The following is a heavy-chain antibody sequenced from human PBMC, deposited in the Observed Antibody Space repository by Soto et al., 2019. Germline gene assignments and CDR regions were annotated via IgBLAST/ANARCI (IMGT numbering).Heavy chain of an antibody. V-gene: IGHV4-34*01. D-gene: IGHD2-15*01. CDR2: INHSGST. J-gene: IGHJ4*02. CDR1: GGSFSGYY. Sequence: PSETLSLTCAVYGGSFSGYYWSWIRQPPGKGLEWIGEINHSGSTNYNPSHKSRVTISVDTSKNQFSLKLSSVTAADTAVYYCARRGPQGYCSGGSCYSLGFDYWGQGTLVTVSS. CDR3: ARRGPQGYCSGGSCYSLGFDY.